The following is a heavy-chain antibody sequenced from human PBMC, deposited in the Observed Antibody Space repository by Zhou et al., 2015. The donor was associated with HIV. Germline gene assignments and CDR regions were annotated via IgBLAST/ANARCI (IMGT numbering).Heavy chain of an antibody. CDR2: INPSGGST. J-gene: IGHJ4*02. V-gene: IGHV1-46*01. D-gene: IGHD2-2*01. CDR1: GYTFTSYY. Sequence: QVQLVQSGAEVKKPGASVKVSCKASGYTFTSYYMHWVRQAPGQGLEWMGIINPSGGSTSYAQKFQGRVTMTRDTSTSTVYMELSSLRSEDTAVYYCARSVVPAAIDRLRALPFDYWGQGTLVTVSS. CDR3: ARSVVPAAIDRLRALPFDY.